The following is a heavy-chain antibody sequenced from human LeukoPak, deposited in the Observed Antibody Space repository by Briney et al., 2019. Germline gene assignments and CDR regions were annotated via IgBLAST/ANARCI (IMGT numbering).Heavy chain of an antibody. J-gene: IGHJ5*02. D-gene: IGHD3-22*01. V-gene: IGHV3-9*01. CDR1: GFSFDDFA. Sequence: GGSLRLSCVGSGFSFDDFAMHWVRQVPGKGLEWVSGLTWNSGTFGYADSVKGRFTISRDNAKNSLFLEMSGLRGEDTAFYYCARATASDSSGVHLNWFDTWGQGTRVTVSS. CDR2: LTWNSGTF. CDR3: ARATASDSSGVHLNWFDT.